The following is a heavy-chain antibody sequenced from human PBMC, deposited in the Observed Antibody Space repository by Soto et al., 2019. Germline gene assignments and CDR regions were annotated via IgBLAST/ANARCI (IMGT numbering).Heavy chain of an antibody. CDR2: ISGSGGST. Sequence: EVQLLESGGGLVQPGGSLRLSCAASGFTFSSYAMSWVRQAPGKGLEWGSAISGSGGSTYYADSVKGRFTISRDNSKNTLYLQMNSLRAEDTAVYYGAKYYYGSGSYYNTDWGQGTMVTVSS. CDR3: AKYYYGSGSYYNTD. CDR1: GFTFSSYA. D-gene: IGHD3-10*01. J-gene: IGHJ3*01. V-gene: IGHV3-23*01.